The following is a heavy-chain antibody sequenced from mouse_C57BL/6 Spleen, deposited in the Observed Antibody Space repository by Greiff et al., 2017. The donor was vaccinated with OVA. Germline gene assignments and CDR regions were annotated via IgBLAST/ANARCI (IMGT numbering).Heavy chain of an antibody. Sequence: QVQLQQPGAELVMPGASVKLSCKASGYTFTSYWMHWVKQRPGQGLEWIREIDPSDSYTNYNQKFKGKSTLTVDKSSSTAYMQLSSLTSEDSAVYYCARGRVYYYGSSPSYAMDYWGQGTSVTVSS. J-gene: IGHJ4*01. D-gene: IGHD1-1*01. CDR3: ARGRVYYYGSSPSYAMDY. V-gene: IGHV1-69*01. CDR2: IDPSDSYT. CDR1: GYTFTSYW.